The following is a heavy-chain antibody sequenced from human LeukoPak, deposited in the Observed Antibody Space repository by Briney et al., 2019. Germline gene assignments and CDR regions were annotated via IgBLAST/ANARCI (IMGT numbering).Heavy chain of an antibody. CDR3: ARVSPRYYYGSGRSYYFDY. D-gene: IGHD3-10*01. J-gene: IGHJ4*02. CDR1: GGSFSGYY. Sequence: SETLSLTCAVYGGSFSGYYWSWIRQPPGKGLEWIGEINHSGSTNYNPSLKSRVTISVDTSKNQFSLKLSSVTAADTAVYYCARVSPRYYYGSGRSYYFDYWGQGILVTVSS. CDR2: INHSGST. V-gene: IGHV4-34*01.